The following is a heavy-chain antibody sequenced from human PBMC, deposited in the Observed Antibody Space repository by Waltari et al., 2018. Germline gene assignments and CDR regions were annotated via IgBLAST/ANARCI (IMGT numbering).Heavy chain of an antibody. D-gene: IGHD3-10*01. CDR2: LVSNGDVP. V-gene: IGHV3-23*01. CDR3: TSRRSFHFYK. Sequence: GGSLRLSCAASGFTFSTLAMRWVRQAPGKGLEWVSTLVSNGDVPYYADSLKGRFTITRDNSRNTLYLHLNNLRADDTAVYYCTSRRSFHFYKWGQGTLVTVSP. J-gene: IGHJ4*02. CDR1: GFTFSTLA.